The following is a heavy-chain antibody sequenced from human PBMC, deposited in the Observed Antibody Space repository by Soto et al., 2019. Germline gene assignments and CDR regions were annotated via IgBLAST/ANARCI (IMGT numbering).Heavy chain of an antibody. Sequence: GGSLRLSCAASGFTFSSYGMHWVRQAPGKGLEWVAVISYDGSSKYYADSVKGRFTISRDNSKNTLYLQMNSLRAEDTAVYYCAKAQRSYGSAFDIWGQGTMVTLSS. J-gene: IGHJ3*02. CDR2: ISYDGSSK. CDR1: GFTFSSYG. V-gene: IGHV3-30*18. D-gene: IGHD5-18*01. CDR3: AKAQRSYGSAFDI.